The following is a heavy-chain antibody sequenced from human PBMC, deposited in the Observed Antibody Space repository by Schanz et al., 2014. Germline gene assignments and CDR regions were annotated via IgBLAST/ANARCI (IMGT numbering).Heavy chain of an antibody. CDR3: ARDGNYYGARNYYKTPYYFDY. V-gene: IGHV3-66*01. D-gene: IGHD3-10*01. Sequence: VQLVESGGGFVQPGGSLGLSCVVSGFTVSSDHMSWVRQAPGKGLEWVSTIYASGATYYADSVKRRFTISRDISKNTLHLQVTSLRAEDTAIYYCARDGNYYGARNYYKTPYYFDYWGQGTLXTVSS. CDR1: GFTVSSDH. J-gene: IGHJ4*02. CDR2: IYASGAT.